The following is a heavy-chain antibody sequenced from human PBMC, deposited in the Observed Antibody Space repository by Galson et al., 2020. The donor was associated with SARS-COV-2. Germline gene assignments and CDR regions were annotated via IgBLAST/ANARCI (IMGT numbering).Heavy chain of an antibody. CDR3: ASGMIVVGSYGMDV. Sequence: SQASETLSLTCAVYGGSFSGYYWSWIRQPPGKGLEWIGEINHSGSTNYNPSLKSRVTISVDTSKNQFSLKLSSVTAADTAVYYCASGMIVVGSYGMDVWGQRTTVTVSS. V-gene: IGHV4-34*01. J-gene: IGHJ6*02. D-gene: IGHD3-22*01. CDR2: INHSGST. CDR1: GGSFSGYY.